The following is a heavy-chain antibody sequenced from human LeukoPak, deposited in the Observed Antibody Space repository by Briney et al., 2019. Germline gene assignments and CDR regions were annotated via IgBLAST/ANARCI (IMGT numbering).Heavy chain of an antibody. Sequence: PSETLSLTCTVSGGSISSGGYYWSWIRQHPGKALEWIGYIYYSGSTYYNPSLKSRVTISVDTSKNQFSLKLSSVTAADTAVYYCARAMVRGVFDYWGQGTLVTVSS. D-gene: IGHD3-10*01. V-gene: IGHV4-31*03. CDR2: IYYSGST. CDR1: GGSISSGGYY. J-gene: IGHJ4*02. CDR3: ARAMVRGVFDY.